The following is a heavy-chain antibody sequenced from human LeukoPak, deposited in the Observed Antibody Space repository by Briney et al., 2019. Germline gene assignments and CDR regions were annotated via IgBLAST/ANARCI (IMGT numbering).Heavy chain of an antibody. Sequence: ASVKVSCKAPGYTFTSYGISWVRQAPGQGLEWMGWISAYNGNTNYAQKLQGRVTMTTDTSTSTAYMELRSLRSDDTVVYYCARSLYGSGSYYSDYWGQGTLVTVSS. D-gene: IGHD3-10*01. J-gene: IGHJ4*02. CDR3: ARSLYGSGSYYSDY. CDR2: ISAYNGNT. V-gene: IGHV1-18*01. CDR1: GYTFTSYG.